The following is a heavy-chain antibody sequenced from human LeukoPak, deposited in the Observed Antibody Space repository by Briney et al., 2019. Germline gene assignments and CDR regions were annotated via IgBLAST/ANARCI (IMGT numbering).Heavy chain of an antibody. CDR1: GGSISSSSYY. V-gene: IGHV4-39*07. CDR2: IYYSGST. D-gene: IGHD5-18*01. CDR3: ARGYSYGGYNWFDP. J-gene: IGHJ5*02. Sequence: SETLSLTCTVSGGSISSSSYYWGWIRQPPGKGLEWIGSIYYSGSTYYNPSLKSRVTISVDTSKNQFSLKLSSVTAADTAVYYCARGYSYGGYNWFDPWGQGTLVTVSS.